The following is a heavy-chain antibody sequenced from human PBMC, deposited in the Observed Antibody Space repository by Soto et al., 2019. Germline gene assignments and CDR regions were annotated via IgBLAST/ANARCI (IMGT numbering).Heavy chain of an antibody. CDR3: ARVGSSCHSGGCYYYYGLGV. CDR2: IYYSGST. D-gene: IGHD1-26*01. V-gene: IGHV4-61*01. CDR1: GDSVGNGPYY. Sequence: QVRLQESGPGLVKPSETLSLSCLVSGDSVGNGPYYWSLIRQSPGEGLEWLAYIYYSGSTNVNPSLESRVNFSIEMSMYQFCLELRSVTAADAAVYFCARVGSSCHSGGCYYYYGLGVWGQGTTV. J-gene: IGHJ6*02.